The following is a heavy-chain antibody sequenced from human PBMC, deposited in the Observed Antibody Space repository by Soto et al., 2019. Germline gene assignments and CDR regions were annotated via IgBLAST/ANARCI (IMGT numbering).Heavy chain of an antibody. Sequence: QPGGSLRLSCAASGFTFSSYGMHWVRQTPDKGLEWVAVISHDGNQKYYADFAKGRFTISRDNARNTLHLQMNSLRPEDTAFFYCVKATLPTAIKFGVDSWGQGTLVTVSS. V-gene: IGHV3-30*18. CDR1: GFTFSSYG. J-gene: IGHJ5*01. D-gene: IGHD2-2*01. CDR2: ISHDGNQK. CDR3: VKATLPTAIKFGVDS.